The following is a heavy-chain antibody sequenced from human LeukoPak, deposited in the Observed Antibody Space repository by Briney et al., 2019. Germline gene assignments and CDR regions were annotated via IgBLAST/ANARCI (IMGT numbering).Heavy chain of an antibody. D-gene: IGHD3-22*01. CDR3: ARVPSITMIVVVTPGHYYMDV. Sequence: SVKVSCKASGGTFSSYAISWVRQAPGQGLGWMGGIIPIFGTANYAQKFQGRVTITADESTSTAYMELSSLRSEDTAVYYCARVPSITMIVVVTPGHYYMDVWGKGTTVTVSS. CDR2: IIPIFGTA. CDR1: GGTFSSYA. V-gene: IGHV1-69*13. J-gene: IGHJ6*03.